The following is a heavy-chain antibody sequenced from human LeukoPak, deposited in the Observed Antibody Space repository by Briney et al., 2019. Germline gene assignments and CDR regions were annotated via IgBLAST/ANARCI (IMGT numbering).Heavy chain of an antibody. J-gene: IGHJ3*02. CDR1: GFTVSSYA. Sequence: GRSLRLTCAASGFTVSSYAMHWVRQTPGKGLEWVAVISYDGSNKYYADSVKGRFTISRDNSKNTLYLQMNSLRAEDTAVYYCARDRVAAGDDAFDIWGQGTMVTVSS. CDR3: ARDRVAAGDDAFDI. CDR2: ISYDGSNK. D-gene: IGHD6-13*01. V-gene: IGHV3-30*04.